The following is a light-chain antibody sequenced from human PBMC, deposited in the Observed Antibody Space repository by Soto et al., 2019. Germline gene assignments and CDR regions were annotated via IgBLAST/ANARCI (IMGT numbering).Light chain of an antibody. CDR3: QQRSNWPRT. J-gene: IGKJ4*01. CDR1: QSVSSY. Sequence: EIVLTQSPATLSLSPGERATLSCRASQSVSSYFAWYQQKPGQAPRLLIYDASNRATGIPDRFSGSGSGTDFTLTISSLEPEDFAVYYCQQRSNWPRTFGGGTRVEIK. CDR2: DAS. V-gene: IGKV3-11*01.